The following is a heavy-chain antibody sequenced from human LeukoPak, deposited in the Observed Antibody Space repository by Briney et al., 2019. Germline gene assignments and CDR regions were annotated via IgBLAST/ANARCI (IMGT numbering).Heavy chain of an antibody. CDR3: ARGGSYSRPFDY. CDR1: GGSITNYY. D-gene: IGHD1-26*01. CDR2: IFTTGST. J-gene: IGHJ4*02. V-gene: IGHV4-4*07. Sequence: SETLSLTCTVSGGSITNYYWSWIRQPAGKGLEWIGRIFTTGSTNYNPSLKSRVTISVDTSKNQFSLKLSSVTAADTAVYYCARGGSYSRPFDYWGQGTLVTVSS.